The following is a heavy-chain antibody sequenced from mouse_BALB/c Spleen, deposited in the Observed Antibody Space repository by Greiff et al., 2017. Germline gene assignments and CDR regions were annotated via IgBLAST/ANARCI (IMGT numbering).Heavy chain of an antibody. V-gene: IGHV14-3*02. Sequence: EVQLQQSGAELVKPGASVKLSCTASGFNIKDTYMHWVKQRPEQGLEWIGRIDPANGNTKYDPKFQGKATITADTSSNTAYLQLSSLTSEDTAVYYCAPYGKRYAMDYWGQGTSVTVSS. CDR3: APYGKRYAMDY. CDR2: IDPANGNT. CDR1: GFNIKDTY. D-gene: IGHD2-1*01. J-gene: IGHJ4*01.